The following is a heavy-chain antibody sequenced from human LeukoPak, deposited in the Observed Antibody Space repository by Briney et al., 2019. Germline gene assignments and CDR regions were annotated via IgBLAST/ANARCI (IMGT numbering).Heavy chain of an antibody. CDR3: ARGNSGTTLDY. J-gene: IGHJ4*02. V-gene: IGHV4-59*01. CDR2: IYYSGST. D-gene: IGHD1-7*01. Sequence: SESLSLTCTVSGGSISSYYWSWIRQPPGKGLEWIGYIYYSGSTNYNPSLKSRFTISVDTSKNQFSLKLSSVTAADTAVYYCARGNSGTTLDYWGQGTLVTVSS. CDR1: GGSISSYY.